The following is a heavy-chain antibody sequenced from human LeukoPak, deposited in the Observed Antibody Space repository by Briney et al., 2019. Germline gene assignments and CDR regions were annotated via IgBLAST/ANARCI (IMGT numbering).Heavy chain of an antibody. Sequence: GGSLRPSCAASGFSFSNYGMHWVRQAPGKGLEWVAVIWYDGSNKYYADSVKGRFTISRDNSKNTLYLQMNSLRVEDTAIYYCARGGCRSTSCYDPWGQGTLVTVSS. CDR1: GFSFSNYG. J-gene: IGHJ5*02. V-gene: IGHV3-33*01. CDR3: ARGGCRSTSCYDP. D-gene: IGHD2-2*01. CDR2: IWYDGSNK.